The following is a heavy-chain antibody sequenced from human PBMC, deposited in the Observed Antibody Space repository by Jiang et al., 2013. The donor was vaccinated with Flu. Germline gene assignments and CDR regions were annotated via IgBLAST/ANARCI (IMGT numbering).Heavy chain of an antibody. Sequence: SSVKVSCKASGGTFSSYAISWVRQAPGQGLEWMGGIIPIFGTANYAQKFQGRVTITADESTSTAYMELSSLRSEDTAVYYCAREYQPLLYPERYYFDYWGQGTLVTVSS. CDR2: IIPIFGTA. D-gene: IGHD2-2*02. CDR3: AREYQPLLYPERYYFDY. V-gene: IGHV1-69*01. J-gene: IGHJ4*02. CDR1: GGTFSSYA.